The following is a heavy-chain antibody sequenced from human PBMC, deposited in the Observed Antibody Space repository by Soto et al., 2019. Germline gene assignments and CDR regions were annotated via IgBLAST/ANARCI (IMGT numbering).Heavy chain of an antibody. V-gene: IGHV4-34*01. CDR2: INHSGST. CDR3: ARGRGSGWYRGMVDY. Sequence: SETLSLTCAVYGGSFSGYYWSWIRQPPGKGLEWIGEINHSGSTNYNPSLKSRVTISVDTSKNQFSLKLSSVTAADTAVYYCARGRGSGWYRGMVDYWGQGTLVTVSS. J-gene: IGHJ4*02. D-gene: IGHD6-19*01. CDR1: GGSFSGYY.